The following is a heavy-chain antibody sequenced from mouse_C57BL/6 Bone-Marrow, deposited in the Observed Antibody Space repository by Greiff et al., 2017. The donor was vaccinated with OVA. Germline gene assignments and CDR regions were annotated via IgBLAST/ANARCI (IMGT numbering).Heavy chain of an antibody. CDR2: IYPGSGST. Sequence: QVQLQQSGAELVKPGASVKMSCKASGYTFTSYWITWVKQRPGQGLEWIGDIYPGSGSTNYNEKFKSKATLTVDTSSSTAYMQLSSLTSEDSAVYYCARERYGSSRFAYWGQGTLVTVSA. J-gene: IGHJ3*01. CDR3: ARERYGSSRFAY. V-gene: IGHV1-55*01. CDR1: GYTFTSYW. D-gene: IGHD1-1*01.